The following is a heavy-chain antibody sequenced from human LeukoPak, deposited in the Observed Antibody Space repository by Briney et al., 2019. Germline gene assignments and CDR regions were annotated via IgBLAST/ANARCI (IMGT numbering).Heavy chain of an antibody. CDR3: ASRWVNRSGPAGDY. Sequence: SETLSLTCAVYGGSFSGYYWSWIRQPPGKGLEWIGEINHSGSTNYNPSPKSRVTISVDTSKNQFSLKLSSVTAADTAVYYCASRWVNRSGPAGDYWGQGTLVTVSS. CDR1: GGSFSGYY. V-gene: IGHV4-34*01. D-gene: IGHD6-19*01. CDR2: INHSGST. J-gene: IGHJ4*02.